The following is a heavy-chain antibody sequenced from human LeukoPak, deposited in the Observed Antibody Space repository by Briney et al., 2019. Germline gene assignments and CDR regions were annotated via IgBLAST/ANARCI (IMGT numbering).Heavy chain of an antibody. D-gene: IGHD5-12*01. CDR3: AKALSGYALYYFDY. V-gene: IGHV3-9*01. CDR1: GFTFDDYA. CDR2: ISGNSGSI. Sequence: GGSLRLSCAASGFTFDDYAMQLVRQAPGKGLEWVSGISGNSGSIGYAVSVKGRFTISRDNSKNTLYLQMNSLRAEDTAVYYCAKALSGYALYYFDYWGQGTLVTVSS. J-gene: IGHJ4*02.